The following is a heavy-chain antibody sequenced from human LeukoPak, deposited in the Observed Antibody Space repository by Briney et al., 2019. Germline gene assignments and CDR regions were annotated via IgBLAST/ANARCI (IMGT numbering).Heavy chain of an antibody. J-gene: IGHJ4*02. Sequence: GGSLRLSCAASGFTFSSYWMSWVRQAPGKGLEWVANIKQDGSEKYYVDSVKGRFTISRDNAKNSLYLQMNSLRAEDTAVYYCARDFENYGGNAFDYWGQGTLVTVSS. CDR2: IKQDGSEK. V-gene: IGHV3-7*01. CDR1: GFTFSSYW. CDR3: ARDFENYGGNAFDY. D-gene: IGHD4-23*01.